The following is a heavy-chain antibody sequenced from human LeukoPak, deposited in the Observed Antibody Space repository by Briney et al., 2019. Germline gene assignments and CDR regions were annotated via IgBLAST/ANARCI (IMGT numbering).Heavy chain of an antibody. CDR3: ARERYYGSGSSLMDV. J-gene: IGHJ6*02. CDR1: GGSFSGYY. Sequence: SETLSLTCAVYGGSFSGYYWSWIRQPPGKGLEWIGEINHSGSTNYNPSLKSRVTISVDTSKTQFSLQLSSVTAEDTAVYYCARERYYGSGSSLMDVWGQGTTVTVSS. D-gene: IGHD3-10*01. CDR2: INHSGST. V-gene: IGHV4-34*01.